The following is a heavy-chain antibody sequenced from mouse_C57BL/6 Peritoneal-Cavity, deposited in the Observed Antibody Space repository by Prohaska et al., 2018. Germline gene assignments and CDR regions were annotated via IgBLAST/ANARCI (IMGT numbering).Heavy chain of an antibody. V-gene: IGHV3-6*01. D-gene: IGHD3-3*01. Sequence: DVQLQESGPGLVKPSQSLSLTCSVTGYSITSDSYWNLIRQFPGNKLEWMGYISYDGNNNHNPSLKNRISITRDTSKNQFFLNLNSVTTEDTATYYCARERAGMDYWGQGTTLTVSS. CDR2: ISYDGNN. CDR1: GYSITSDSY. CDR3: ARERAGMDY. J-gene: IGHJ2*01.